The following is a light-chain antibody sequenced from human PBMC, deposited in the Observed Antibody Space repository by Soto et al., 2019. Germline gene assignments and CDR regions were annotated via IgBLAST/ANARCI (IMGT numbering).Light chain of an antibody. J-gene: IGLJ1*01. Sequence: QSALTQPASVSGSPGQSITISCTGTSSDVGSYNLVSWYQQHPGKAPKLMIYEGSKRPSGVSNRFSGSESGNTASLTISGLQAEDEADYYCCSYAGSSTPYVFGTGTKLTVL. CDR1: SSDVGSYNL. CDR2: EGS. CDR3: CSYAGSSTPYV. V-gene: IGLV2-23*01.